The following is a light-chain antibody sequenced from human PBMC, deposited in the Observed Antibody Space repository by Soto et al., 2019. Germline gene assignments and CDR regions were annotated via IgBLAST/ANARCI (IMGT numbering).Light chain of an antibody. V-gene: IGLV2-8*01. CDR3: SSDTGTTVI. CDR2: DVT. J-gene: IGLJ2*01. CDR1: LSDVGGQNS. Sequence: QSVLTQPPSASWSPGQSVTISCTGTLSDVGGQNSLSWYRQDPSKAPQLIVYDVTQRPSGVPDRFSGSRSGSTASLTVSGLQSEDEANYYCSSDTGTTVIFGGGTKVTVL.